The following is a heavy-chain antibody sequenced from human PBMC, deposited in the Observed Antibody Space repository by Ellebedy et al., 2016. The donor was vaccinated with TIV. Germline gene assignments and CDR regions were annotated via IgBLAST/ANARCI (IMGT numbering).Heavy chain of an antibody. D-gene: IGHD2/OR15-2a*01. CDR3: ARARIDSQDYYYGMDV. J-gene: IGHJ6*01. Sequence: GGSLRLSXVASGFTFSTYGMTWVRQAPGKGLEWVSGVSGSGETMYYADSVKGRFTISRDSSRDSLYLHMRSLRAEDTAVYYCARARIDSQDYYYGMDVWGQGTTVTVSS. CDR2: VSGSGETM. V-gene: IGHV3-23*01. CDR1: GFTFSTYG.